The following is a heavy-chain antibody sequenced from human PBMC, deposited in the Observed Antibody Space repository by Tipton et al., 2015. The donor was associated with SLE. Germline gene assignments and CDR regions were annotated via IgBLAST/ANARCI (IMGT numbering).Heavy chain of an antibody. V-gene: IGHV1-18*01. D-gene: IGHD6-25*01. CDR2: ISAYNGNT. J-gene: IGHJ5*02. CDR3: ARRRLAGGFDP. CDR1: GYTFTSYG. Sequence: QSEPEVKKPGASVKVSSKASGYTFTSYGISWVRQAPGQGLEWMGWISAYNGNTNYAQKFQGRVTITRNTSISTAYMELSSLRSEDTAIYYCARRRLAGGFDPWGQGTLVTVSS.